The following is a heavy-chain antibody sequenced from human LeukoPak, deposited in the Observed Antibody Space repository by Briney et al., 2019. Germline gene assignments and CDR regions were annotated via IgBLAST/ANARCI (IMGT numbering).Heavy chain of an antibody. CDR2: IYYSGST. Sequence: SETLSLTCTVSGGSISSSSYYWGWIRQPPGKGLEWIGSIYYSGSTYYNPSLKSRVTISVDTSKNQFSLKLSSVTAADTAVYYCARDEGSAYPFDYWGQGTLVTVSS. CDR3: ARDEGSAYPFDY. D-gene: IGHD3-22*01. CDR1: GGSISSSSYY. V-gene: IGHV4-39*07. J-gene: IGHJ4*02.